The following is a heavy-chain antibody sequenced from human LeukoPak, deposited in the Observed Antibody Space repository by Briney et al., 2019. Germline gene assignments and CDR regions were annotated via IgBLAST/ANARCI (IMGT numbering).Heavy chain of an antibody. CDR2: IYYSGST. Sequence: SQTLSLTCTVSGGSISSGGYYWSWIRQHPEKGLEWIGYIYYSGSTYYNPSLKSRVTISVDTSKNQFSLKLSSVTAADTAVYYCAREDYGDYWFDPWGQGTLVTVSS. V-gene: IGHV4-31*03. CDR1: GGSISSGGYY. D-gene: IGHD4-17*01. J-gene: IGHJ5*02. CDR3: AREDYGDYWFDP.